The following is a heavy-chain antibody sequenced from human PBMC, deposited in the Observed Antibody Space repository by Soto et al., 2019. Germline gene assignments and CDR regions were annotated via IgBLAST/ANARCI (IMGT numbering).Heavy chain of an antibody. D-gene: IGHD1-26*01. CDR1: EFIFSAYW. CDR2: INEDGSEK. V-gene: IGHV3-7*05. CDR3: ARVEDSESRYRAFDI. J-gene: IGHJ3*02. Sequence: EGRLVESGGGLVQPGGSLRLSCAASEFIFSAYWMNWVRQAPGKGLEWVANINEDGSEKDYVDSVKGRFTISRDNGQNSLYLEMNSLRAEDTAVYYCARVEDSESRYRAFDIWGQGTMVTVSS.